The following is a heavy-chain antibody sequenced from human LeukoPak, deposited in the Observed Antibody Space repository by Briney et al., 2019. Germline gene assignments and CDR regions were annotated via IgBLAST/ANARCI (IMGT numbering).Heavy chain of an antibody. CDR1: GYTFISYY. V-gene: IGHV1-46*01. CDR2: INPSGGST. Sequence: GASVKVSCKASGYTFISYYIHWVRQAPGQGLEWMGIINPSGGSTSYAQKFQGRVTMTRDTSTSTVYMELSSLRSDDTAVYYCARDLPAFRGATGFDYWGQGTLVIVSS. CDR3: ARDLPAFRGATGFDY. J-gene: IGHJ4*02. D-gene: IGHD3-10*01.